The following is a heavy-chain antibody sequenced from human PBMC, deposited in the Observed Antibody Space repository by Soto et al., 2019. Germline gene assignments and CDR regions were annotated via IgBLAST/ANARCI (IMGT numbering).Heavy chain of an antibody. Sequence: SVKVSCKASGFTFSHSAMQWVRQARGQSLEWIGWVVVGSGNTNYAQKLQGRVTMTTDTSTSTAYMDLRSLRSDDTAVYYCARVLWFGELSHYYYAMDVWGQGTTVTVSS. CDR3: ARVLWFGELSHYYYAMDV. D-gene: IGHD3-10*01. V-gene: IGHV1-58*02. J-gene: IGHJ6*02. CDR1: GFTFSHSA. CDR2: VVVGSGNT.